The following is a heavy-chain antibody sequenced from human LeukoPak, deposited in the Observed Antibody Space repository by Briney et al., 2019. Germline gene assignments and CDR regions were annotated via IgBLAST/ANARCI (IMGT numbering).Heavy chain of an antibody. Sequence: SETLSLTCAVSGYSISSGYYWGWIGQPPGKGLDWIASMYHSGSTYYNPSLKSRVTISVGTSKNQFSLRLSSVTAADTAVYYCAKQGPTVVTHFDSWGQGTLVTVSS. CDR3: AKQGPTVVTHFDS. D-gene: IGHD4-23*01. CDR1: GYSISSGYY. V-gene: IGHV4-38-2*01. CDR2: MYHSGST. J-gene: IGHJ4*02.